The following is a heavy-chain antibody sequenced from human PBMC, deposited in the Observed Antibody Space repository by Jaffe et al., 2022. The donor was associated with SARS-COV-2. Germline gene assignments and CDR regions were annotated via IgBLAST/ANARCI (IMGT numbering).Heavy chain of an antibody. CDR3: ARGGWGGVGFPNPFDY. J-gene: IGHJ4*02. V-gene: IGHV5-51*01. Sequence: EVQLVQSEAEVKKPGEFLKISCKGSGYSFSTYWVGWVRQMPGKGPEWMGVVYPDDSGTKYNPSLRGQVTISADKSLSTAYLQWSSLKASDTAIYFCARGGWGGVGFPNPFDYWGQGTLVTVSS. D-gene: IGHD3-16*01. CDR2: VYPDDSGT. CDR1: GYSFSTYW.